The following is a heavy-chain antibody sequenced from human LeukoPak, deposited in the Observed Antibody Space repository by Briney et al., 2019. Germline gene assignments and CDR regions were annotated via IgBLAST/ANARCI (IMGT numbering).Heavy chain of an antibody. V-gene: IGHV6-1*01. CDR3: ARDLDWFDP. CDR2: TYYRSKWYN. J-gene: IGHJ5*02. CDR1: ASSVSSNSAA. Sequence: PTLSLTCAISASSVSSNSAAWNWIRQSPSRGLEWLGRTYYRSKWYNNYAVSVKSRITINPDTYKNQFSLQLNSVTPEDTAVYYCARDLDWFDPWGQGTLVTVSS.